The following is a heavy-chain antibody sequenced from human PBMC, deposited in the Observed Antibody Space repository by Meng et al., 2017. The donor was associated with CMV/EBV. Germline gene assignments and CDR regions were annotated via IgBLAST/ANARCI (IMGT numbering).Heavy chain of an antibody. CDR2: IYSGGSST. CDR3: ASSGRFNWNYVGWFDS. Sequence: GGSLRLSCAASGFTFSSYAMSWVRQAPGEGLEWVSVIYSGGSSTYYADSVKGRFTISRDNSKNTLYLQMNSLRAEDTAVYYCASSGRFNWNYVGWFDSWGQGTLVTVSS. V-gene: IGHV3-23*03. J-gene: IGHJ5*01. CDR1: GFTFSSYA. D-gene: IGHD1-7*01.